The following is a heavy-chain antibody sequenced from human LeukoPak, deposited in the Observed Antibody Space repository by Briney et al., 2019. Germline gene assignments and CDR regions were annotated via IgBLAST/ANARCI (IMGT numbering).Heavy chain of an antibody. D-gene: IGHD3-22*01. CDR1: GYSFTSYW. J-gene: IGHJ3*02. Sequence: GESLKISCKGSGYSFTSYWIGWVRQMPGKGLEWMGIIYPGDSDTRYSPSFQGQVTISADKSSSTAYLQWSSLKASDTAMYYCARQLRYYYDSSGYNHDAFDIWGQGTMVTVSS. CDR2: IYPGDSDT. V-gene: IGHV5-51*01. CDR3: ARQLRYYYDSSGYNHDAFDI.